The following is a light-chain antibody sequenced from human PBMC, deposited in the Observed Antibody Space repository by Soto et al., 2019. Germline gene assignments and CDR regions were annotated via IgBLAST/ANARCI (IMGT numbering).Light chain of an antibody. CDR2: DAC. Sequence: NLSPTTLSPPLYDIVTSTFLTSQSISSWLAWDQQKPGKAPKLMIYDACSLESGVQSRFSGSGSGTEFTLTISCLQPDDFAPYYFQQYNSDFSLNFAGGTKAEVK. CDR1: QSISSW. V-gene: IGKV1-5*01. J-gene: IGKJ4*01. CDR3: QQYNSDFSLN.